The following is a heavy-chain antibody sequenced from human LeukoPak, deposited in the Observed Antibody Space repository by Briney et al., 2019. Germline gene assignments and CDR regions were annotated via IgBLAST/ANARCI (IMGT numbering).Heavy chain of an antibody. Sequence: SETLSLTCTVSGSSISSSYYWGWIRQPPGKGLESIGSMYHDGGTNYNPSLKSRVTMSVDTSKNQFSLKLTSVTAADTAVYYCSRVNYHGSGSYSDYWGQGTQVTVSS. CDR2: MYHDGGT. J-gene: IGHJ4*02. CDR1: GSSISSSYY. D-gene: IGHD3-10*01. CDR3: SRVNYHGSGSYSDY. V-gene: IGHV4-38-2*02.